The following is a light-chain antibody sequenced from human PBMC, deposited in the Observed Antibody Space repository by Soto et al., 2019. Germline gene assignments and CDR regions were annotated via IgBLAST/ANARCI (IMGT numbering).Light chain of an antibody. CDR3: QQYGSSPPLYT. CDR2: GAS. J-gene: IGKJ2*01. CDR1: QSVSSGY. Sequence: EIVLTQSPGTLSLSPGERATLSSRASQSVSSGYLAWYQQKPGQAPRLLIYGASSRATGIPDRFSGSGSGTDFTLTISRLEPEDFAVYYCQQYGSSPPLYTFGQGTKLEIK. V-gene: IGKV3-20*01.